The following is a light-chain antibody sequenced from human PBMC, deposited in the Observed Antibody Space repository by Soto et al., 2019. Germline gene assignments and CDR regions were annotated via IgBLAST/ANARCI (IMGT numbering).Light chain of an antibody. Sequence: DIQMTQSPSTLSASVGDRVTITCRASQSISSWLAWYQQKPGKAPKLLIYKASTLQSGVPSRFSGSGSGTEFTLDISSLKTDDSATYYCQQYNDNWTFGQGTKVEIK. CDR2: KAS. CDR3: QQYNDNWT. J-gene: IGKJ1*01. V-gene: IGKV1-5*03. CDR1: QSISSW.